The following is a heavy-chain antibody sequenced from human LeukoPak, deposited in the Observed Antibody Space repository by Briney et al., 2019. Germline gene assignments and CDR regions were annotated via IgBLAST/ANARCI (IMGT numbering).Heavy chain of an antibody. CDR3: ARDPSRATMVRGVSYYYGMDV. J-gene: IGHJ6*02. Sequence: SVKVSCKASGGTFSSYTISWVRQAPGQGLEWMGGIIPIFGTANYAQKFQGRVTITADESTSTAYMELSSLRSEDTAVYYCARDPSRATMVRGVSYYYGMDVWGQGTTVTVSS. V-gene: IGHV1-69*01. CDR1: GGTFSSYT. D-gene: IGHD3-10*01. CDR2: IIPIFGTA.